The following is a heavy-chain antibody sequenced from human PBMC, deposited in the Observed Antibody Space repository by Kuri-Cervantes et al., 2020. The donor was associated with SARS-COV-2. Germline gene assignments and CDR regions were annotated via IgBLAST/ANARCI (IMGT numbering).Heavy chain of an antibody. J-gene: IGHJ4*02. Sequence: ASVKVSCKASGYTFTGYYMHWVRQAPGQGLEWMGWINPKSGGTHYAQKFQGRVTMTRDTTTDTAYMDLRRLRSDDTAVYYCARTRDIVVVPADYWGQGTLVTCYS. CDR2: INPKSGGT. CDR1: GYTFTGYY. CDR3: ARTRDIVVVPADY. V-gene: IGHV1-2*02. D-gene: IGHD2-2*01.